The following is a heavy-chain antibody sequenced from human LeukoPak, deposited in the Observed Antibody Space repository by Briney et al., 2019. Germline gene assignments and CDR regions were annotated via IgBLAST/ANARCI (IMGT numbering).Heavy chain of an antibody. CDR1: GFTFDDYA. D-gene: IGHD2-2*01. V-gene: IGHV3-9*01. Sequence: PGRSLRLSCAASGFTFDDYAMHWVRQAPGKGLEWVSGISWNSGSIGYADSVKGRFTISRDNAKNSLYLQMNSLRAEDTALYYCAKDMRKVVPAATFQHWGQGTLVTVSS. J-gene: IGHJ1*01. CDR2: ISWNSGSI. CDR3: AKDMRKVVPAATFQH.